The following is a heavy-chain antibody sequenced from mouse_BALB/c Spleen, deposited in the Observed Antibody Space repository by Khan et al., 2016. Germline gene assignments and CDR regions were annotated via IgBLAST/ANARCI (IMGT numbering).Heavy chain of an antibody. J-gene: IGHJ1*01. CDR2: IRLRSDNYTT. D-gene: IGHD1-1*02. Sequence: EVELVESGGGLVQPGGSMKFSCEASGFTFSNYWMSWVRQSPQKGLEWVAEIRLRSDNYTTHYEESVKGSFTISRDDSTSRLFLQMNSLRAEDTGIYYCTGGNPWYSDDWGAGTTVTVSS. CDR3: TGGNPWYSDD. V-gene: IGHV6-6*02. CDR1: GFTFSNYW.